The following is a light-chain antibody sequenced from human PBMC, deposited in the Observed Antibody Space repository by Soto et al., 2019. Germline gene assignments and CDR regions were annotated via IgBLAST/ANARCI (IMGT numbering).Light chain of an antibody. CDR1: SSDVGSYDL. CDR3: CSYAGSSTVDVV. J-gene: IGLJ2*01. CDR2: EGS. V-gene: IGLV2-23*01. Sequence: QSALTQPASVSGSPGQSITISCTGISSDVGSYDLVSWYQQHPGKAPKLMIYEGSKRPSGVSNRFSGAKFDNTASLTISGLQAEDEADYYCCSYAGSSTVDVVFGGGTKVTVL.